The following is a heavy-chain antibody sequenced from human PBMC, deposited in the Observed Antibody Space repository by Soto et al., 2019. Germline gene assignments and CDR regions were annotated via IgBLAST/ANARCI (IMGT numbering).Heavy chain of an antibody. V-gene: IGHV3-9*01. J-gene: IGHJ4*02. D-gene: IGHD3-3*01. CDR3: AKTGTYDFWSDYPTSFDY. CDR2: ISWNSGSI. CDR1: GFTFDDYV. Sequence: PGGSLRLACAASGFTFDDYVMHWVRQAPGKGLEWVSGISWNSGSIGYADSVKGRFTISRDNAKNSLYLQMNSLRAEDTALYYCAKTGTYDFWSDYPTSFDYWGQGTLVTV.